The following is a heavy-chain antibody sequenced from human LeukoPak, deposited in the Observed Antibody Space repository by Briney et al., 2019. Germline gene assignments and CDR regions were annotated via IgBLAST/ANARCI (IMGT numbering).Heavy chain of an antibody. J-gene: IGHJ4*02. CDR2: IYYSGST. V-gene: IGHV4-39*01. D-gene: IGHD5-24*01. Sequence: SETLSLTCTVSGGSISSSSYYWGWIRQPPGKGLEWIRSIYYSGSTYYNPSLKSRVTISVDTSKNQFSLKLSTVTAADTAVYYCARHSSSRDGYNFHYWGQGTLVTVSS. CDR3: ARHSSSRDGYNFHY. CDR1: GGSISSSSYY.